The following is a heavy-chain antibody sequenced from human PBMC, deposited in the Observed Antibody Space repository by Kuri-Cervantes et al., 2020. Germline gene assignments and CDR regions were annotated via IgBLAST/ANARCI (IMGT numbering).Heavy chain of an antibody. CDR3: ARASDYGDYVGCFDY. CDR1: GGTFSSYA. D-gene: IGHD4-17*01. CDR2: INPNSGGT. Sequence: ASVKVSCKASGGTFSSYAISWVRQAPGQGLEWMGWINPNSGGTNYAQKFQGWVTMTRDTSISTAYMELSRLRSDDTAVYYCARASDYGDYVGCFDYWGQGTLVTVSS. J-gene: IGHJ4*02. V-gene: IGHV1-2*04.